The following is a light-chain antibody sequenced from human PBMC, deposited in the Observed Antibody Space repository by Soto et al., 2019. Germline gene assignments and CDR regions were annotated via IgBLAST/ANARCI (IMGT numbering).Light chain of an antibody. CDR1: QSVSSY. V-gene: IGKV3-11*01. Sequence: EIVLTQSPVTLSLSPGERATLSCRASQSVSSYLAWYQQKPGQAPRLLIYDASNRATGIPARFSGSGSGTDFTLTISSLEPEDFAVYYCQQRSNWPQGFGGGTKVEIK. J-gene: IGKJ4*01. CDR3: QQRSNWPQG. CDR2: DAS.